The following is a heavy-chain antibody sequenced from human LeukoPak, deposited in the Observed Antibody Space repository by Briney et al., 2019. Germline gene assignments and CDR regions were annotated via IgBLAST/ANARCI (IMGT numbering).Heavy chain of an antibody. CDR3: AKPSFYSSGWYYDY. Sequence: GGSLRLSCAASGFTFSSYAMSWVRQAPGKGLEWVSAISGSGGSTYYADSVKGRFTISRDNSKNMLYLQMNSLRAEDTAVYYCAKPSFYSSGWYYDYWGQGTLVTVSS. CDR2: ISGSGGST. D-gene: IGHD6-19*01. V-gene: IGHV3-23*01. J-gene: IGHJ4*02. CDR1: GFTFSSYA.